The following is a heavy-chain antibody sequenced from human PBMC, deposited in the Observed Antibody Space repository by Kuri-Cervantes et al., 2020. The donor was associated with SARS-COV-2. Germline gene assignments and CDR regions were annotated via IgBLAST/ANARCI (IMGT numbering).Heavy chain of an antibody. CDR3: TTLWSA. CDR2: IKSKTDGGTT. V-gene: IGHV3-15*01. D-gene: IGHD3-3*01. J-gene: IGHJ4*02. Sequence: GESLKISCTASGFTFGDYGMSWVRQAPGKGLEWVGRIKSKTDGGTTDYAAPVKGRFTISRDDSKNTLYLQMNSLKTEDTAVYYCTTLWSAWGQGTLVTVSS. CDR1: GFTFGDYG.